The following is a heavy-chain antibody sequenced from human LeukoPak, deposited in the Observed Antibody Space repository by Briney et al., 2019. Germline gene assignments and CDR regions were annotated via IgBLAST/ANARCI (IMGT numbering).Heavy chain of an antibody. CDR2: ISYDGSNK. CDR1: GFTFSSYA. CDR3: ARDRYTFGGVIANYFDY. J-gene: IGHJ4*02. V-gene: IGHV3-30*04. Sequence: GGSLRLSCAASGFTFSSYAMHWVRQAPGKGLEWVAVISYDGSNKYYADSVKGRFTISRDNSKNTLYLQMNSLRAEDTAVYYCARDRYTFGGVIANYFDYWGQGTLVTVSS. D-gene: IGHD3-16*02.